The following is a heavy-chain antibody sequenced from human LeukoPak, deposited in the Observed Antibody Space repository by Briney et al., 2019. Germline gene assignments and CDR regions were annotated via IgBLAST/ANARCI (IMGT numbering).Heavy chain of an antibody. CDR1: GGSISSGSYY. CDR3: ARDRYYYGSGSYPYMDV. V-gene: IGHV4-61*02. J-gene: IGHJ6*03. Sequence: PSETLSLTCTVSGGSISSGSYYWSWIRQPAGKGLEWIGRIHTSGSTKYNPSLMSRVTMSVDTSKNQFSLKVSSVTAADTAVYYCARDRYYYGSGSYPYMDVWGKGTTVTISS. CDR2: IHTSGST. D-gene: IGHD3-10*01.